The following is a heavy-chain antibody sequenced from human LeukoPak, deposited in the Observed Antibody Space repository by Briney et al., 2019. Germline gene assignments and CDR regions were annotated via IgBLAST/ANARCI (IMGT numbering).Heavy chain of an antibody. D-gene: IGHD2-8*01. CDR1: GFTFSSSW. CDR3: ARGPTNGQAFDY. V-gene: IGHV3-7*01. J-gene: IGHJ4*02. Sequence: GGSLRLSCAASGFTFSSSWMTWVRQAPGKGLEWVASIREGGSEKTSVDSVKGRFTISRDNAKNSLYLQMDSLRAEDTAVYYCARGPTNGQAFDYWGQGTLVSVSS. CDR2: IREGGSEK.